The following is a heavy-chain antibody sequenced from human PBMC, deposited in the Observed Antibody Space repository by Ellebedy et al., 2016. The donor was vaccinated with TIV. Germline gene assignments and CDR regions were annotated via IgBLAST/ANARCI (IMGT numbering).Heavy chain of an antibody. Sequence: GSLRLXXSVSRVSMRSSTDHWGWIRQPPGKGLEWIGSIYYDGTTDYNPSLKSRVAMSVDTSKNQFFLKLKSVTAADTAVYYCARLPYKLNNSGTPPNYYSYYLDVWGKGTTVTVSS. V-gene: IGHV4-39*01. CDR3: ARLPYKLNNSGTPPNYYSYYLDV. CDR2: IYYDGTT. D-gene: IGHD1/OR15-1a*01. J-gene: IGHJ6*03. CDR1: RVSMRSSTDH.